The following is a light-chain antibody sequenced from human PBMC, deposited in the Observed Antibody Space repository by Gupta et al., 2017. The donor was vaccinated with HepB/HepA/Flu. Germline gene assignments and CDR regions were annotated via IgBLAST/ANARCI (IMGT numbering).Light chain of an antibody. V-gene: IGLV1-47*01. CDR3: AAWDDSLSGRHVV. J-gene: IGLJ2*01. Sequence: QSVLTQPPSASGTPGQRVTISCSGSSSNSGSNYVYWYQQVPGTAPKLLISRNNDRPSGGPAQTSGSKSGTSASLAISGLRSEDEAEYYCAAWDDSLSGRHVVFGGGTKLTVL. CDR1: SSNSGSNY. CDR2: RNN.